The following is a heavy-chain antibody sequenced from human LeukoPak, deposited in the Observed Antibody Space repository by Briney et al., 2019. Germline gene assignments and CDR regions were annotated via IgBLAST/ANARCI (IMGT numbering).Heavy chain of an antibody. CDR1: GGSISSSSYY. V-gene: IGHV4-39*02. Sequence: SETLSLTCTVSGGSISSSSYYWGWIRQPPGKGLEWIGSIHYSGSTYYNPSLKSRVTISVDTSKNQFSLKLSSVTAADAAVYYCARDQYYDFWSGYYPWGQGTLVTVSS. CDR3: ARDQYYDFWSGYYP. CDR2: IHYSGST. J-gene: IGHJ5*02. D-gene: IGHD3-3*01.